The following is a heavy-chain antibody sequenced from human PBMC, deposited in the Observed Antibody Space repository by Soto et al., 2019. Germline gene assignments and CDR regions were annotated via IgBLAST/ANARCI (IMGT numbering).Heavy chain of an antibody. CDR3: ARGDYFDSSGHFSDAFDI. V-gene: IGHV3-7*04. CDR1: GLTFSRYW. Sequence: HPGGSLRLSCADSGLTFSRYWMSWVRQAPGKGLEWVANIKPDGSEKWYVDSVKGRFTISRDNAKNSLYLQMVSLRAEDTAVYYCARGDYFDSSGHFSDAFDIWGQGTMVTVSS. J-gene: IGHJ3*02. D-gene: IGHD3-22*01. CDR2: IKPDGSEK.